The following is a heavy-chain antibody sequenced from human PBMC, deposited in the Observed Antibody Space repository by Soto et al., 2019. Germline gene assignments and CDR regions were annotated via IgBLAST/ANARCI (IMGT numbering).Heavy chain of an antibody. CDR3: ASYDSSGSNWFDP. V-gene: IGHV3-21*01. D-gene: IGHD3-22*01. Sequence: PGGSLRLSCAASGFTFSSYSMNWVRQAPGKGLEWVSSISSSSSYIYYADSVKGRFTISRDNAKNSLYLQMNSLRAEDTAVYYCASYDSSGSNWFDPWGQGTLVTAPQ. CDR2: ISSSSSYI. CDR1: GFTFSSYS. J-gene: IGHJ5*02.